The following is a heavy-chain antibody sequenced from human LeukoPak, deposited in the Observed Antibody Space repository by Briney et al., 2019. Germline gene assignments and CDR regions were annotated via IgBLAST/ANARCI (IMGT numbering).Heavy chain of an antibody. D-gene: IGHD2-15*01. J-gene: IGHJ6*02. CDR3: AKDSYCSGGSCYSHNYYYGMDV. Sequence: QAGGSLRLSCVVSGFTFSDYAMSWVRQAPGKGLEWVSAISGSGGSTYYADSVKGRFTISRDNSKNTLYLQMNSLRAEDTAVYYCAKDSYCSGGSCYSHNYYYGMDVWGQGTTVTVSS. CDR1: GFTFSDYA. V-gene: IGHV3-23*01. CDR2: ISGSGGST.